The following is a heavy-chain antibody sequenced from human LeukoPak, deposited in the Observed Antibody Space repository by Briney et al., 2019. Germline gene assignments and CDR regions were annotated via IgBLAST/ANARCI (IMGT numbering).Heavy chain of an antibody. CDR1: GYTFTSYY. CDR3: ARVITQAVADY. CDR2: ISAYNGNT. J-gene: IGHJ4*02. V-gene: IGHV1-18*04. D-gene: IGHD6-19*01. Sequence: EASVKVSCKASGYTFTSYYMHWVRQAPGQGLEWMGWISAYNGNTNYAQKLQGRVTMTTDTSTSTAYMELRSLRSDDTAVYYCARVITQAVADYWGQGTLVTVSS.